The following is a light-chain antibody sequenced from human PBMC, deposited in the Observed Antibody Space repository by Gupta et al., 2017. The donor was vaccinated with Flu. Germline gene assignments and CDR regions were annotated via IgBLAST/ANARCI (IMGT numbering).Light chain of an antibody. CDR1: QSVSSN. J-gene: IGKJ1*01. CDR3: QQYNNWPLWT. Sequence: DIALTHSPATLSVSPGERATLSCRASQSVSSNLAWYQQNPGQAPRLLIYGAATRATAIPARFSGSGSGTEFTLTISSLQSEDFAVYYCQQYNNWPLWTFGQGTKVEIK. V-gene: IGKV3-15*01. CDR2: GAA.